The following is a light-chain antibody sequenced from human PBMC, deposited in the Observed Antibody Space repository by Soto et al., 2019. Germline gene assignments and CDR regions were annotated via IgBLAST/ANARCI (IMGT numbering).Light chain of an antibody. J-gene: IGKJ2*01. CDR3: QQYNNWPYT. Sequence: EIVMTQSPATLSVSPGQRATLSCRASQSISRDLAWFQQKNGQAPRLLMYGASTRATGIPAKFSGSGSGTEFTLTIDGLQSEDFAVYYCQQYNNWPYTFGQGTKPEI. V-gene: IGKV3-15*01. CDR1: QSISRD. CDR2: GAS.